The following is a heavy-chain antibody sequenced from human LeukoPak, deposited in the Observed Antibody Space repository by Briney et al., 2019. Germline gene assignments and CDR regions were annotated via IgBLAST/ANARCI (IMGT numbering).Heavy chain of an antibody. V-gene: IGHV1-8*03. D-gene: IGHD3-3*01. Sequence: GASVKVSCKAFGYTFPSYDINWVRQDPGQGSAWMGWMNPNSGNTGYAQKFQGRVTITRNTSISTAYMELSSLRSEDTAVYYCARSTDFWSGYYGSGAFDIWGQGTMVTVSS. CDR1: GYTFPSYD. CDR2: MNPNSGNT. CDR3: ARSTDFWSGYYGSGAFDI. J-gene: IGHJ3*02.